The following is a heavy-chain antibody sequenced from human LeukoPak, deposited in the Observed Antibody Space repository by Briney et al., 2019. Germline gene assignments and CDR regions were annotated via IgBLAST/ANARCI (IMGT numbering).Heavy chain of an antibody. Sequence: GGSLRLSCAASGFTFSRCSMNWVRQAPGKGLEWVSSMSIISGIKYYADSVKGRFTISRDNGGNSLYLQMNSLRVEDTAVYYCAREFEYRTSGAGYWGQGTLVTVSS. D-gene: IGHD6-6*01. CDR3: AREFEYRTSGAGY. CDR2: MSIISGIK. V-gene: IGHV3-21*01. J-gene: IGHJ4*02. CDR1: GFTFSRCS.